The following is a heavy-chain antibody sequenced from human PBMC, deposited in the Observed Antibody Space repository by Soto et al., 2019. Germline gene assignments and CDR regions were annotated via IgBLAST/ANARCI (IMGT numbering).Heavy chain of an antibody. D-gene: IGHD3-10*01. Sequence: PSETLSLTCAVSGGSISSSNWWSWVRQPPGKGLEWIGEIYHSGSTNYNPSLKSRVTISVDKSKNQFSLKLSSVTAADTAVYYCARDRVYYGSGRPVLGYFDYWGQGTLVTVSS. CDR1: GGSISSSNW. J-gene: IGHJ4*02. CDR2: IYHSGST. CDR3: ARDRVYYGSGRPVLGYFDY. V-gene: IGHV4-4*02.